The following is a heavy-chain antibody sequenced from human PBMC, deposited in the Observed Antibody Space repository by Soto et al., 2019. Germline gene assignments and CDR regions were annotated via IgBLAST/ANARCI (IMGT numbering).Heavy chain of an antibody. CDR2: IRHEGGTT. Sequence: EVPLVESGGVVVPPGGSLRLSCAASGFSLSDYWIHCVRHAPGKGLDWVAHIRHEGGTTRFADSVKGRFTISRDNAKNPLYIPMNGRRAEAAAECDCARENTTSYIVGAMVAYWGQGTVVTVSA. CDR1: GFSLSDYW. J-gene: IGHJ4*02. V-gene: IGHV3-74*01. D-gene: IGHD1-26*01. CDR3: ARENTTSYIVGAMVAY.